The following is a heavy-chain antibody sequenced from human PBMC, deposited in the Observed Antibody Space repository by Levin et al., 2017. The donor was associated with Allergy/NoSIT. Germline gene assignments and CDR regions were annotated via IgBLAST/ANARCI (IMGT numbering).Heavy chain of an antibody. J-gene: IGHJ6*02. V-gene: IGHV3-30*18. CDR1: GFTFSSYG. CDR3: AKEGYYGSGIQGGGYYYYGMDV. D-gene: IGHD3-10*01. Sequence: GESLKISCAASGFTFSSYGMHWVRQAPGKGLEWVAVISYDGSNKYYADSVKGRFTISRDNSKNTLYLQMNSLRAEDTAVYYCAKEGYYGSGIQGGGYYYYGMDVWGQGTTVTVSS. CDR2: ISYDGSNK.